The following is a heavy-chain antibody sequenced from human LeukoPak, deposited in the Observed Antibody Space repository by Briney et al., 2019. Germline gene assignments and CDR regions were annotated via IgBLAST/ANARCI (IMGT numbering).Heavy chain of an antibody. J-gene: IGHJ4*02. D-gene: IGHD2-21*01. V-gene: IGHV6-1*01. Sequence: SQTLSLTCAISGDSVSNNNAAWHWIRQSPWRGLEWLGRTYYRSKWYNGYAVSVKSRITINPDTSKNQFCLQLNSVTPEDTAVYYCASGHLFAFDYWGQGTLVTVSS. CDR1: GDSVSNNNAA. CDR3: ASGHLFAFDY. CDR2: TYYRSKWYN.